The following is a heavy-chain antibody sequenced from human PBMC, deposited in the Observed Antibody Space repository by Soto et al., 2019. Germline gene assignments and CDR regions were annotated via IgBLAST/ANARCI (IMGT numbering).Heavy chain of an antibody. Sequence: GGSLRLSCAASGFTFSSYSMNWVRQAPGKGLEWVSSISSSSYIYYADSVKGRFTISRDNAKNSLYLQMNSLRAEDTAVYYCARDSYGIAALTYFDYWGQGTLVTVSS. CDR3: ARDSYGIAALTYFDY. V-gene: IGHV3-21*01. D-gene: IGHD6-6*01. CDR1: GFTFSSYS. J-gene: IGHJ4*02. CDR2: ISSSSYI.